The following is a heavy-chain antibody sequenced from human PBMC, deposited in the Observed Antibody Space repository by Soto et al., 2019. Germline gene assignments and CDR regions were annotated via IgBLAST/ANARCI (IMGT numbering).Heavy chain of an antibody. CDR1: GYSFTSYG. J-gene: IGHJ4*02. V-gene: IGHV1-18*01. CDR3: ARDLGQQLVDY. D-gene: IGHD6-13*01. Sequence: QVQLVQSGAEVKKPGASVKVSCKASGYSFTSYGISWVRQAPGQGLEWMGWISAYTGNKKYAQKLQGRVTMTTDTSTSTGYMELRSLRSDDTAVYYCARDLGQQLVDYWGQGTLVTVSS. CDR2: ISAYTGNK.